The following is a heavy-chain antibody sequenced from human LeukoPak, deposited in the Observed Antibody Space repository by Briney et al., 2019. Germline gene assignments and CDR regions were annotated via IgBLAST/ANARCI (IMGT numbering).Heavy chain of an antibody. V-gene: IGHV4-59*02. CDR2: IYYSGST. D-gene: IGHD4-17*01. CDR1: GGSVSSYY. CDR3: ARDQGYGDFAGYHYGMDV. Sequence: SETLSVTCTVSGGSVSSYYWSWIRQPPGKGLERIGHIYYSGSTNYNPSLKSRVTISVDTSKNQFSLKLSSVTAADTAVYYCARDQGYGDFAGYHYGMDVWGKGTTVTVSS. J-gene: IGHJ6*04.